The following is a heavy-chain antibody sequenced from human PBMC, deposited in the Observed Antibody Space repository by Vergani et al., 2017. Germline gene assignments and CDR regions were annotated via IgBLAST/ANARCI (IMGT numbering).Heavy chain of an antibody. V-gene: IGHV1-2*02. CDR1: GYTFTGYY. Sequence: QVQLVQSGAEVKKPGASVKVSCKASGYTFTGYYMHWVRQAPGQGLEWMGWINPNSGGTNYAQKFQGRVTMTRDTSISTAYMGLSRLSSDDTAVYYCARVRGAVAGGFDPWGQGTLVTVSS. CDR3: ARVRGAVAGGFDP. D-gene: IGHD6-19*01. J-gene: IGHJ5*02. CDR2: INPNSGGT.